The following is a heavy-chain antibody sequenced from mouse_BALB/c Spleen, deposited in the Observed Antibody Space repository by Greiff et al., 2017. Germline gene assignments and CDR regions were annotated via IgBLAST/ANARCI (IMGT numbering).Heavy chain of an antibody. D-gene: IGHD1-1*01. CDR1: GYTFTSYT. Sequence: QVQLQQSGAELARPGASVKMSCKASGYTFTSYTMHWVKQRPGQGLEWIGYINPSSGYTNYNQKFKDKATLTADKSSSTAYMQLSSLTSEDSAVYYCAREGVYYYGSRNFDYWGQGTTLTVSS. CDR2: INPSSGYT. V-gene: IGHV1-4*01. CDR3: AREGVYYYGSRNFDY. J-gene: IGHJ2*01.